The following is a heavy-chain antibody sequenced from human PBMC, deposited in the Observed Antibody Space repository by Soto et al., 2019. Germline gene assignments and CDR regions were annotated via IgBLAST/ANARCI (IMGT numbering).Heavy chain of an antibody. V-gene: IGHV3-74*01. CDR1: GFTFSSFW. J-gene: IGHJ4*02. D-gene: IGHD3-10*01. Sequence: EVQLVESGGGLVQPGGSLRLSCAVSGFTFSSFWMHWVRQAPGARLVWVSRINTDGSSTSYADSVKGRFTISRDNAKNTLYLQMNSLRVEDTAMYYCAKRGVDTFGLSYWGQGTLVTVSS. CDR2: INTDGSST. CDR3: AKRGVDTFGLSY.